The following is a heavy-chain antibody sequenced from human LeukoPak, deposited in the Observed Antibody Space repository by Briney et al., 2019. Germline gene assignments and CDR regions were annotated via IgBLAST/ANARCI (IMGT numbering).Heavy chain of an antibody. J-gene: IGHJ4*02. V-gene: IGHV1-69*13. D-gene: IGHD6-19*01. CDR2: IIPIFGTA. CDR3: ARGGRRGIAVVPQYYFDY. Sequence: SVKVSCKASGGTFSSYAISWVRQAPGQGLEWMGGIIPIFGTANYAQKFQGRVTITADESTSTAYMELSSLRSEDTAVYYCARGGRRGIAVVPQYYFDYWGQGTLVTVSS. CDR1: GGTFSSYA.